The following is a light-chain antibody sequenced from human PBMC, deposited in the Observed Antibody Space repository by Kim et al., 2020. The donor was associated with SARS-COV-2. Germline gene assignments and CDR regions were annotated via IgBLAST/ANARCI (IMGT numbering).Light chain of an antibody. J-gene: IGLJ2*01. CDR1: SGDVASNF. V-gene: IGLV6-57*03. CDR2: RDD. CDR3: QSYDTTTVV. Sequence: GRTVTISYTRSSGDVASNFVQWYQERPSSAPTTVIERDDQRPSAVPDRFSGSIVGSSSSAFLTISGLRTEDGADYYCQSYDTTTVVFGGGTQLTVL.